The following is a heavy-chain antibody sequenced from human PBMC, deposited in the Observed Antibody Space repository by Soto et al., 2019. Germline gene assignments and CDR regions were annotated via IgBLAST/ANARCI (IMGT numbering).Heavy chain of an antibody. CDR2: IYYSEHT. V-gene: IGHV4-39*01. Sequence: SETLSLTCTVSGGPVSISTNYWGLERQPPGKGLEWIGSIYYSEHTYYNPSLKSRVTISVDTSKNQFSLTLTSVTATDTAVYYCATSEGPETPFDNWSQGTLVTVSS. CDR3: ATSEGPETPFDN. J-gene: IGHJ4*02. CDR1: GGPVSISTNY.